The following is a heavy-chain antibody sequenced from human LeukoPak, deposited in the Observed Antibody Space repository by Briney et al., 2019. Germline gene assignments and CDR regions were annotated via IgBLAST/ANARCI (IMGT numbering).Heavy chain of an antibody. CDR3: AREAPSSTWSFDN. D-gene: IGHD6-13*01. CDR1: GYSFTTHA. CDR2: ITPGNGNT. V-gene: IGHV1-3*01. J-gene: IGHJ4*02. Sequence: ASVKVSCKASGYSFTTHALHWVRQAPGQRPEWMGWITPGNGNTKYSQKFQGRVAITRDTTASTASLDLSSLRSEDTAVYYCAREAPSSTWSFDNWGQGTLVTVSS.